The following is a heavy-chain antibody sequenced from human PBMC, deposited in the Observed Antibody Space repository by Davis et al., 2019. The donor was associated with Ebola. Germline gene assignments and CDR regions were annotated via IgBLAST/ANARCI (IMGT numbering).Heavy chain of an antibody. CDR3: AKTKYSNGYWFDP. CDR1: GFTFSSYG. Sequence: GGSLRLSCAASGFTFSSYGMHWVRQAPGKGLEWVAVIWYDGSNKYYADSVKGRFTISRDNSKNTLYLQMNSLRDEDTALYYCAKTKYSNGYWFDPWGQGTLVTVSS. J-gene: IGHJ5*02. V-gene: IGHV3-33*06. D-gene: IGHD5-18*01. CDR2: IWYDGSNK.